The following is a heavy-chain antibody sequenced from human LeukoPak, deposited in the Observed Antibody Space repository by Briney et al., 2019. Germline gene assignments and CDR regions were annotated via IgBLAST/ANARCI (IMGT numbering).Heavy chain of an antibody. V-gene: IGHV3-7*05. CDR1: GFTFSYYW. Sequence: PGRSLRLSCAAGGFTFSYYWMSWVRQAPGKGLEWVANRREDGSETHYADSVEGRFTISRDNPKNSLYLQMNSLRDEDTAIYYCARVRGGSATSDFEYWGQGTLVTVSS. CDR2: RREDGSET. CDR3: ARVRGGSATSDFEY. J-gene: IGHJ4*02. D-gene: IGHD2-2*01.